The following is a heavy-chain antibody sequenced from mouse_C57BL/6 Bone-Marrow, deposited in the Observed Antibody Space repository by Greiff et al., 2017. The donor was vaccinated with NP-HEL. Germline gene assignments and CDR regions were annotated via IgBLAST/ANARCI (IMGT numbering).Heavy chain of an antibody. CDR2: INPSNGGT. V-gene: IGHV1-53*01. Sequence: VQLQQSGTELVKPGASVKLSCKASGYTFTSYWMHWVKQRPGQGLEWIGNINPSNGGTNYNEKFKSKATLTVDKSSSTAYMQLSSLTSEDSAVYYCARYYYGSSYDYAMDYWGQGTSVTVSS. D-gene: IGHD1-1*01. CDR1: GYTFTSYW. CDR3: ARYYYGSSYDYAMDY. J-gene: IGHJ4*01.